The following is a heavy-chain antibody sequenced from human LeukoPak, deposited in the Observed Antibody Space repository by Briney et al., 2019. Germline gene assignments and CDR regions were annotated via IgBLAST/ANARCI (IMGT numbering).Heavy chain of an antibody. Sequence: VAPVKVSCTASGYTLTSYGISWVRQAPGHGLEWMGWICAYNGNTNYAQKLQGRVTMTTDTPTSTAYLELRSLKSDDTAVYYCATGGDSGSYYNFDYWGQGTLVTVSS. CDR2: ICAYNGNT. J-gene: IGHJ4*02. D-gene: IGHD1-26*01. CDR3: ATGGDSGSYYNFDY. V-gene: IGHV1-18*01. CDR1: GYTLTSYG.